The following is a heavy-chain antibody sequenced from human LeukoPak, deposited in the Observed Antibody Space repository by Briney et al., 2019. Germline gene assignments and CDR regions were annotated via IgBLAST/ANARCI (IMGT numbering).Heavy chain of an antibody. J-gene: IGHJ4*02. CDR1: GFSLSTSGMR. D-gene: IGHD6-19*01. Sequence: SGPALVKPTQTLTLTCTFSGFSLSTSGMRVSWIRQPPGKALEWLARIDWDDDKFYSTSLKTRLTISKDTSKNQVVLTITNMDPVDTATYYCARIFCGWYYFDYWGQGTLVTVSS. CDR2: IDWDDDK. CDR3: ARIFCGWYYFDY. V-gene: IGHV2-70*04.